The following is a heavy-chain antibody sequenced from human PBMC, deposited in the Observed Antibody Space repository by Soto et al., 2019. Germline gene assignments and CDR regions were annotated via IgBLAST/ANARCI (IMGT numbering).Heavy chain of an antibody. V-gene: IGHV1-3*01. CDR2: INAGNGNT. CDR1: GYTLTTYA. J-gene: IGHJ5*02. CDR3: AIEPLSDGEAWVLDP. D-gene: IGHD3-10*01. Sequence: QVQLVQSGAEVKKPGASVKVSCKASGYTLTTYAMHWVRQAPGQRLEWMGWINAGNGNTKYSQKFQGRVTITRDTSANTAYMERSSLRSEDTAVYYCAIEPLSDGEAWVLDPWGQGTLVTGSS.